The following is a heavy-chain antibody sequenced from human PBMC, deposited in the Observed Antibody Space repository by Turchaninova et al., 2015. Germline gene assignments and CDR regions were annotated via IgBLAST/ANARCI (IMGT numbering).Heavy chain of an antibody. V-gene: IGHV1-58*02. D-gene: IGHD1-14*01. J-gene: IGHJ5*02. CDR2: TVVGGDNT. CDR1: GFTFVTST. Sequence: VRSGPEVKKPGTSLRVTCQPSGFTFVTSTIQWVRQAPGQRLEWSGRTVVGGDNTKYAPQPQGRGKITRDLSTNTAYMELSNLRSEDTAVYYCAAERYTDGCFWVDPWGQGTLVTGSP. CDR3: AAERYTDGCFWVDP.